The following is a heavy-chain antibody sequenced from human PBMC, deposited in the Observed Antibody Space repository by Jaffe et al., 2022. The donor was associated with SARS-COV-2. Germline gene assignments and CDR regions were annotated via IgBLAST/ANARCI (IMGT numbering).Heavy chain of an antibody. V-gene: IGHV3-9*01. CDR2: ISWNSGSI. CDR3: AKDIGRWLQFGGHDY. J-gene: IGHJ4*02. D-gene: IGHD5-12*01. Sequence: EVQLVESGGGLVQPGRSLRLSCAASGFTFDDYAMHWVRQAPGKGLEWVSGISWNSGSIGYADSVKGRFTISRDNAKNSLYLQMNSLRAEDTALYYCAKDIGRWLQFGGHDYWGQGTLVTVSS. CDR1: GFTFDDYA.